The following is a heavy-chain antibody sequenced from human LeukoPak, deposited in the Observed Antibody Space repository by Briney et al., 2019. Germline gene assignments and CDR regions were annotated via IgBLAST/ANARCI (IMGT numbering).Heavy chain of an antibody. V-gene: IGHV3-23*01. Sequence: GGSLRLSCAASGFIFSSYAMSWVRQAPGKGLEWVSLIRASGGGTFYADSVKGRFTISRDNSKNTLYLQMSSLRAEDTAVYYCAKAHYYGSGSYWVDYWGQGTLVTVSS. J-gene: IGHJ4*02. CDR3: AKAHYYGSGSYWVDY. D-gene: IGHD3-10*01. CDR2: IRASGGGT. CDR1: GFIFSSYA.